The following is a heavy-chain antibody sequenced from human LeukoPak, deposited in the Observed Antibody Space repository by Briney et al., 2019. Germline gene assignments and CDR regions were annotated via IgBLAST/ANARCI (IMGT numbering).Heavy chain of an antibody. CDR1: GFTFSSYD. CDR3: ARGPPLFDP. CDR2: ISISSSTI. J-gene: IGHJ5*02. V-gene: IGHV3-48*01. Sequence: GGSLRLSCAASGFTFSSYDMNWIRQAPGKGLEWVSYISISSSTIYYADSVKGRFTISRDNAKNSLYPQVNSLRAEDTAIYYCARGPPLFDPWGQGTLVTVSS.